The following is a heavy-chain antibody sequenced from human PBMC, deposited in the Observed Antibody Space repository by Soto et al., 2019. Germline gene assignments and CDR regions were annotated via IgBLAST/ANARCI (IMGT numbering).Heavy chain of an antibody. CDR1: GYTFTSYD. CDR3: ARVPAFTTEFDP. D-gene: IGHD3-3*01. Sequence: QVKLVQSGAEVKKPGASVKVSCKASGYTFTSYDINWVRQASGQGLEWMGWMNPNSGNTGYAQKFQGRVTMTRNTSKSTAYMELSSLRSEDTAVYYCARVPAFTTEFDPWGQGTLVTVSS. J-gene: IGHJ5*02. CDR2: MNPNSGNT. V-gene: IGHV1-8*01.